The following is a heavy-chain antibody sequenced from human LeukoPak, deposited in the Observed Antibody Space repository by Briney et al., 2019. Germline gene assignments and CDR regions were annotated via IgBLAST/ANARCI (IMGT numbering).Heavy chain of an antibody. CDR2: INWNGGTT. V-gene: IGHV3-20*04. Sequence: GGSLRLSCAASGFTFDDYGMSWVRQAPGKGLEWVSGINWNGGTTGYVDSVKGRFTISRDNAKNYLYLQMNSLRAEDTALYYCARLLSSGTTRNNWFDPWGQGTLVTVSS. CDR1: GFTFDDYG. J-gene: IGHJ5*02. CDR3: ARLLSSGTTRNNWFDP. D-gene: IGHD1-1*01.